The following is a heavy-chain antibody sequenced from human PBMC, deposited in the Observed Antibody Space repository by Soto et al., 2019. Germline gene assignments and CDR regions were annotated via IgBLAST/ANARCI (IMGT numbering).Heavy chain of an antibody. CDR2: ISSNGGST. CDR1: GFTFSSYA. Sequence: GGSLRLSCSASGFTFSSYAMHWVRQAPGKGLEYVSAISSNGGSTYYADSVKGRFTISRDNSKNTLYLQMSSLRAEDTAVYYCVKGPHALWFGFDPWGQGTLVTVSS. J-gene: IGHJ5*02. V-gene: IGHV3-64D*06. CDR3: VKGPHALWFGFDP. D-gene: IGHD3-10*01.